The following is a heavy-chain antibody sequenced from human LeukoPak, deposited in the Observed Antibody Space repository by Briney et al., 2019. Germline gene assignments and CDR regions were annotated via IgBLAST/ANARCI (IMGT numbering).Heavy chain of an antibody. CDR3: AKAVSIVGARDYFDY. CDR1: GFTFSTYS. V-gene: IGHV3-23*01. CDR2: ISPSGDSR. D-gene: IGHD1-26*01. J-gene: IGHJ4*02. Sequence: GGSLRLSCAASGFTFSTYSMGWVRQAPGKGLEWVSIISPSGDSRYHADSVKSRFTISRDNSKNSQYLQMNSLRVDDTAIYYCAKAVSIVGARDYFDYWGQGTLVTVSS.